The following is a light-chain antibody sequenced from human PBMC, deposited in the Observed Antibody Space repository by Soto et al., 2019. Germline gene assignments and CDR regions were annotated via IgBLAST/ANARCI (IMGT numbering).Light chain of an antibody. CDR1: QSVSVN. CDR3: QQYGSSGT. V-gene: IGKV3-20*01. Sequence: EIVMTQSPGTLSVSPGERATLSCRSSQSVSVNLAWYQQKPGQPPRLLIYDASNRATGIPARFSGSGSGTDFTLTISRLEPEDFAVYYCQQYGSSGTFGQGTKVDIK. CDR2: DAS. J-gene: IGKJ1*01.